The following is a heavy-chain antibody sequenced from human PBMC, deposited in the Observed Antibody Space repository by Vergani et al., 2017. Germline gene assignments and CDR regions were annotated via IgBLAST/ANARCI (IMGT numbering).Heavy chain of an antibody. J-gene: IGHJ4*02. V-gene: IGHV1-46*01. CDR1: GYTFTSYN. CDR3: ARVTAAAGMYSSGWYHPLDY. D-gene: IGHD6-19*01. Sequence: QVQLVQSGAEVKKPGASVKVSCKASGYTFTSYNMHWVRHAPGQGLEWMGIINPSGGSTSYAQKFHGRVTMTRDTSTSTVYMELSSLRSEATAVYYCARVTAAAGMYSSGWYHPLDYWGQGTLVTVSS. CDR2: INPSGGST.